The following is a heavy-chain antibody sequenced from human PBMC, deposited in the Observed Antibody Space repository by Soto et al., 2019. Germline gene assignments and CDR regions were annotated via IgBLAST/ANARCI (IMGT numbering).Heavy chain of an antibody. J-gene: IGHJ6*03. CDR3: ARYIEPLVEPRPYYYYMDV. D-gene: IGHD3-16*02. Sequence: PSETLSLTCTVSGGSISSYYWSWIRQPPGKGLEWIGYIYYSGSTNYNPSLKSRVTISVDTSKNQFSLKLSSVTAADTAVYYCARYIEPLVEPRPYYYYMDVWGKGTTVTVSS. CDR2: IYYSGST. CDR1: GGSISSYY. V-gene: IGHV4-59*01.